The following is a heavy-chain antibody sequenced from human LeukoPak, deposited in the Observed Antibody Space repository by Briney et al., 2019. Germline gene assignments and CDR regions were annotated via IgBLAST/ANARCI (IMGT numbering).Heavy chain of an antibody. D-gene: IGHD6-19*01. CDR2: ISGSGGST. J-gene: IGHJ4*02. CDR3: AKDTTQWLPTYFDY. V-gene: IGHV3-23*01. Sequence: GGSLRLSCAASGFTFSSYDMSWVRQAPGKGLEWVTTISGSGGSTYYADSVKGRFTISRDNSKNTLYLQMNSLRAEDTAVYYCAKDTTQWLPTYFDYWGQGTLVTVSS. CDR1: GFTFSSYD.